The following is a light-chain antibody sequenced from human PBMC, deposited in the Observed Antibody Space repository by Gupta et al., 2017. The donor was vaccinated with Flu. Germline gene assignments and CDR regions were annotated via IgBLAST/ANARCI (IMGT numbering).Light chain of an antibody. J-gene: IGLJ2*01. CDR3: QVWDNSSDHVV. Sequence: SYVLTQPPSVSVAPGKPARITCGGDNIGSKSVHWYQQKPGQAPVLVVYDDSGRPSGIPERFSGSNSGNTATLTISRVEAADEADYYCQVWDNSSDHVVFGGGTKVTV. CDR2: DDS. CDR1: NIGSKS. V-gene: IGLV3-21*03.